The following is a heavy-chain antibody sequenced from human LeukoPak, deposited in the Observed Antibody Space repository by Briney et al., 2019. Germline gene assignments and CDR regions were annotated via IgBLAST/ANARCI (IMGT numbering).Heavy chain of an antibody. J-gene: IGHJ6*02. CDR1: GVTFSSYW. V-gene: IGHV3-74*01. CDR2: INSDGSST. Sequence: GGSLRLSCAASGVTFSSYWMHWVRHAPGKGLVWVSRINSDGSSTIYADSVKGRFTISRDNAKNTLYLQMNSLRAEDTAVYYCARSTIFGVVIPHYGMDVWGQGTTVTVSS. D-gene: IGHD3-3*01. CDR3: ARSTIFGVVIPHYGMDV.